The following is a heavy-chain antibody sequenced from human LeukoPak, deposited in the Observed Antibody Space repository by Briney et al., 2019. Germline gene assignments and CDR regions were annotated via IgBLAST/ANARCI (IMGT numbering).Heavy chain of an antibody. J-gene: IGHJ5*02. D-gene: IGHD3-3*01. CDR1: GGTFSSYA. V-gene: IGHV1-69*13. CDR3: AREPGVAAGYNWFDP. CDR2: IIPIFGTA. Sequence: GASVKVSCKASGGTFSSYAISWVRQAPGQGLEWMGGIIPIFGTANYAQKFQGRVTITADESTSTAYMELSSLRSEDTAVYYCAREPGVAAGYNWFDPWGQGTLVTVSS.